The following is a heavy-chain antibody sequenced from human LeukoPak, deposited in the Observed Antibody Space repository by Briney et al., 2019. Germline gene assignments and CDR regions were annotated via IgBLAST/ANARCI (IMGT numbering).Heavy chain of an antibody. CDR3: ARGLGDGDAFDI. V-gene: IGHV4-38-2*01. CDR1: GYSISSGYY. CDR2: IYHSGST. D-gene: IGHD3-10*01. J-gene: IGHJ3*02. Sequence: SETLSLTCAVSGYSISSGYYWGWIRPPPGKGLEWIGSIYHSGSTYYNPSLKSRVTISVDTSKNQFSLKLSSVTAADTAVYYCARGLGDGDAFDIWGQGTMVTVSS.